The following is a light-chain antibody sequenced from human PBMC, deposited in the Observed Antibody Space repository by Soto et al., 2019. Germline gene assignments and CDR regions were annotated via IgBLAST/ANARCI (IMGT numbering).Light chain of an antibody. V-gene: IGKV3-15*01. CDR1: QCVSSN. CDR2: GAS. Sequence: EIVMTQSPATLSVSPGGRATLSGRASQCVSSNLAWYQQKPRQAPRLLIYGASTRATGIPARFSGSGSGTDFTLTISSLEPEYSAVYYCQQRSNPITFGQGTRLEIK. CDR3: QQRSNPIT. J-gene: IGKJ5*01.